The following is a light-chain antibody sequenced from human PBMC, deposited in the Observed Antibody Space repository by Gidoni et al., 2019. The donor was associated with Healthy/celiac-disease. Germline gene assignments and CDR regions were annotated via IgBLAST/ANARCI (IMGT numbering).Light chain of an antibody. CDR1: QSISSW. CDR3: QQYNSYPYT. V-gene: IGKV1-5*03. Sequence: DIQMTQSPSTLSASVGDRVTITCRASQSISSWLAWYQQKPGKAPQLLIYTASSLESGVPSRFSGSGSGTEFTLTISSLQPDDFATYYCQQYNSYPYTFGQGTKLEIK. J-gene: IGKJ2*01. CDR2: TAS.